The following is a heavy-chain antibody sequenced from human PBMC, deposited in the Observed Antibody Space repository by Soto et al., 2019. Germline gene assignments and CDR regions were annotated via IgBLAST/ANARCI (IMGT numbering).Heavy chain of an antibody. CDR3: SRGTYYPQSSGLHADY. CDR1: GFSFNDYA. D-gene: IGHD3-22*01. CDR2: ISSDGHHQ. J-gene: IGHJ4*02. V-gene: IGHV3-30*03. Sequence: GGSLRLSXATSGFSFNDYAMYWVRQAPGQGLEWVAIISSDGHHQFYLDNLRGRFTVSRDNSKNTPYLQMNSLRPEDTAVYYCSRGTYYPQSSGLHADYWGPGTVVTVS.